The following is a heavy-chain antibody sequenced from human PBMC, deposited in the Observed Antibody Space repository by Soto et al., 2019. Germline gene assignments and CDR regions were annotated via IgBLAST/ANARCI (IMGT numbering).Heavy chain of an antibody. CDR1: GYTFTSYY. V-gene: IGHV1-46*01. CDR3: AAERASAGYGVDV. Sequence: GASVKVSCKASGYTFTSYYMHWVRQAPGQGLEWMGIINPSGGNTNYAQKFQERVTITRDMSTSTAYMELSSLRSEDTAVYYCAAERASAGYGVDVWGQGTTVTVSS. CDR2: INPSGGNT. D-gene: IGHD2-2*01. J-gene: IGHJ6*02.